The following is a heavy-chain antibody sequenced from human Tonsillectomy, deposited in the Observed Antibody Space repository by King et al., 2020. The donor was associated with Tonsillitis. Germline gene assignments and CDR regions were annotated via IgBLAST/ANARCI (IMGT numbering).Heavy chain of an antibody. CDR1: GGSFSGYY. V-gene: IGHV4-34*01. D-gene: IGHD3-16*02. J-gene: IGHJ3*02. Sequence: VQLPQWGAGLLKPSETLSLTCAVYGGSFSGYYWSWLRQPPGKGLEWIGEINHSGSTNYNPSLKSRVTISVDTSKNQFSLKLSSVTAADTAVYYCARGINYVWGSYRSPYAFDIWGQGTMVTVSS. CDR2: INHSGST. CDR3: ARGINYVWGSYRSPYAFDI.